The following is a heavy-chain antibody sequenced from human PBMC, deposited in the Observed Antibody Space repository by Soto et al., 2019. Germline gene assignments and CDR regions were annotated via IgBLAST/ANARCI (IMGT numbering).Heavy chain of an antibody. Sequence: WGSLRLSCAASGFTLRDYDMHWVRQAPGKRLEWVAVLWRDGSKVYYADSVKGRFTISRDNSKNTLYLEMNSLRVEDTAVYYCARDGTGWTGGDHWGQGTLVTGSS. J-gene: IGHJ4*02. V-gene: IGHV3-33*01. CDR1: GFTLRDYD. CDR3: ARDGTGWTGGDH. D-gene: IGHD6-19*01. CDR2: LWRDGSKV.